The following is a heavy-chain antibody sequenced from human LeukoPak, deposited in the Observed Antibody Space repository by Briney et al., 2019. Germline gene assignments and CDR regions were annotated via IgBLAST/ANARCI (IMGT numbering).Heavy chain of an antibody. Sequence: GGPLRLSCAASGFTFSSYRMNWVRQAPGKALEWVSSISCSSSYIYYADSEKGRFTISRDNAKNPLYMQMNSLRAEDTAVYYCARAYYGSGSYYQQRFDYWGQGTLVTVSS. V-gene: IGHV3-21*01. J-gene: IGHJ4*02. CDR2: ISCSSSYI. CDR1: GFTFSSYR. D-gene: IGHD3-10*01. CDR3: ARAYYGSGSYYQQRFDY.